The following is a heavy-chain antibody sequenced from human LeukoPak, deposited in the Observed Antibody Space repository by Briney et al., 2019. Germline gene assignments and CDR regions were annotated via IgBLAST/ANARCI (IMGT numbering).Heavy chain of an antibody. CDR1: GYTFTSYA. CDR3: ARDESSSWYRDAFDI. V-gene: IGHV7-4-1*02. CDR2: INTNTGNP. D-gene: IGHD6-13*01. J-gene: IGHJ3*02. Sequence: ASVKVSCKASGYTFTSYAMNWVRQAPGQALEWMGWINTNTGNPTYAQGFTGRFVFSLDTSVSTAYLQISSLKAEDTAVYYCARDESSSWYRDAFDIWGQGTMVTVSS.